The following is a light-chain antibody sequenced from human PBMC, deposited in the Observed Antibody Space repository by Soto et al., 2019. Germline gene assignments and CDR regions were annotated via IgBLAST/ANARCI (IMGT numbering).Light chain of an antibody. J-gene: IGKJ1*01. Sequence: EIVMTQSPDTLSVSPGERATLSCRASQSVSNNLAWYQQKPGQVPRLLIYSASTRATGIPARFSGSGSGTEFTLTISSLQSEDFSVYYCQQYNNLPPWTFGQGTKVEIK. CDR2: SAS. V-gene: IGKV3-15*01. CDR3: QQYNNLPPWT. CDR1: QSVSNN.